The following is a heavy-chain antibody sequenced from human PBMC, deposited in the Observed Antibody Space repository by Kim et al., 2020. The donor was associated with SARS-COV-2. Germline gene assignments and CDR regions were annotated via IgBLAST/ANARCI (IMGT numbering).Heavy chain of an antibody. D-gene: IGHD4-4*01. CDR3: ARDLSKYSLDN. V-gene: IGHV3-33*01. Sequence: KDYADTVKGRFTISRDNSKNTLYVQMNSLTAEDTAVYYCARDLSKYSLDNWGQGTLVTVSS. CDR2: K. J-gene: IGHJ4*02.